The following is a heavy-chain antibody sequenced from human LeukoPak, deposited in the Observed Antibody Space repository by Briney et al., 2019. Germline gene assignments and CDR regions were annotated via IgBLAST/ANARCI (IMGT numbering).Heavy chain of an antibody. V-gene: IGHV3-48*02. CDR2: ISSSSSTI. D-gene: IGHD5-18*01. Sequence: GGSLRLSCSASGFTFSSYTMNWVRQAPGKGLEWVSYISSSSSTIYYADSVKGRFTISRDNAQNSLYLQMNSLRDEDTAVYYCARYVDTTMLTWGQGTLVTVSS. CDR3: ARYVDTTMLT. CDR1: GFTFSSYT. J-gene: IGHJ4*02.